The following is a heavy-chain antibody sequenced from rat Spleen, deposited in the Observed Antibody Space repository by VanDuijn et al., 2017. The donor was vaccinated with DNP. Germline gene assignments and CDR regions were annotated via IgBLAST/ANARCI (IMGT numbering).Heavy chain of an antibody. V-gene: IGHV3-1*01. CDR2: INYSGTT. CDR3: ARGLNYGGYIYSWYFDF. D-gene: IGHD1-11*01. J-gene: IGHJ1*01. CDR1: GYSISSNY. Sequence: EVQLQESGPALVGPSQSLSLTCSVTGYSISSNYWGWIRKFPGNKMEWMGYINYSGTTAYNPSLRSRISITRDTSKNQFFLQLNSVTTEDTATYYCARGLNYGGYIYSWYFDFWGPGTMVTVSS.